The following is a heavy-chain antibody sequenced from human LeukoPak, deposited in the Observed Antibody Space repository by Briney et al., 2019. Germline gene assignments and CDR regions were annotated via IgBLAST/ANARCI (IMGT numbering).Heavy chain of an antibody. V-gene: IGHV4-34*01. D-gene: IGHD6-6*01. CDR2: INHSGST. CDR1: GGSISSYY. J-gene: IGHJ6*03. Sequence: SETLSLTCTVSGGSISSYYWSWIRQPPGKGLEWIGEINHSGSTNYSPSLKSRVTISVETSKNQFSLKLSSVTAADTAVYYCARETTIAALVFYYMDVWGKGTTVTVSS. CDR3: ARETTIAALVFYYMDV.